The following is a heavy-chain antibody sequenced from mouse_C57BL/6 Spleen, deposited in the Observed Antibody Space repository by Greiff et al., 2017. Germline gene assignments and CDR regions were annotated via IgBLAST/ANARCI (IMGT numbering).Heavy chain of an antibody. CDR2: FFPGSGST. CDR3: ARWEDGNYCAMDY. D-gene: IGHD2-1*01. CDR1: GYTFTDYY. V-gene: IGHV1-75*01. Sequence: VQLQESGPELVKPGASVKISCKASGYTFTDYYINWVKQRPGQGLEWIGWFFPGSGSTYYNEKFKGKATLTVDKSSSTAYMLLSSLTSEDSAVYYCARWEDGNYCAMDYWGQGTSVTVSS. J-gene: IGHJ4*01.